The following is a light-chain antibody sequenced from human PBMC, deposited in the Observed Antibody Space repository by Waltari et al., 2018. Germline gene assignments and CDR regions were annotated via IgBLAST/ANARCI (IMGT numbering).Light chain of an antibody. J-gene: IGLJ3*02. CDR2: EVT. CDR1: SSDVGGYNY. CDR3: SSYAGSNKGV. Sequence: QSALTQPPSASGSPGQSVTISCTGTSSDVGGYNYVSWYQQHPGKAPKLMIYEVTKRPSGVPDRFSSSKSGNTASLTVSGLQAEDEADYYCSSYAGSNKGVFGGGTKLTVL. V-gene: IGLV2-8*01.